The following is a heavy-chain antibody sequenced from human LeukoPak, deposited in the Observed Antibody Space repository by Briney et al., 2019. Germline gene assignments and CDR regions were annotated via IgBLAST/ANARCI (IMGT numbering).Heavy chain of an antibody. J-gene: IGHJ4*02. V-gene: IGHV1-8*03. Sequence: ASVKVSCKASGYTFTSYDINWVRQVTGQGLEWMGWMNPKSGNTGYAQKFQGRVTITRNTSISTAYMEVSSLRYEDTAVYYCARVRGGLRGYFDYWGQGTLVTVSS. CDR3: ARVRGGLRGYFDY. CDR1: GYTFTSYD. CDR2: MNPKSGNT. D-gene: IGHD5/OR15-5a*01.